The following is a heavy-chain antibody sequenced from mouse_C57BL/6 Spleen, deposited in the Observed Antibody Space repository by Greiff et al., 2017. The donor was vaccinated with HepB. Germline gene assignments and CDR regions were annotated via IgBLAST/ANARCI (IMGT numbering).Heavy chain of an antibody. V-gene: IGHV5-16*01. CDR1: GFTFSDYY. CDR3: ARDWGLRRGYYAMDY. CDR2: INYDGSST. Sequence: EVQLVESEGGLVQPGSSMKLSCTASGFTFSDYYMAWVRQVPEKGLEWVANINYDGSSTYYLDSLKSRFIISRDNAKNILYLQMSSLKSEDTATYYCARDWGLRRGYYAMDYWGQGTSVTVSS. J-gene: IGHJ4*01. D-gene: IGHD2-4*01.